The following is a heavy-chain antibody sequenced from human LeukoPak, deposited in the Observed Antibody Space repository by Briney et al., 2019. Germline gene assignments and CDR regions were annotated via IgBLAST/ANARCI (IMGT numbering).Heavy chain of an antibody. Sequence: GASVKVSCKASGYTFTGYYMHWVRQAPGQGLEWMGRINPNSGGTNYAQKFQGRVTMTKDTSISTAYMELSRLRSDDTAVYYCARTFLGHCSGGSCSLYYYYGMDVWGQGTTVTVSS. J-gene: IGHJ6*02. CDR2: INPNSGGT. D-gene: IGHD2-15*01. CDR1: GYTFTGYY. V-gene: IGHV1-2*06. CDR3: ARTFLGHCSGGSCSLYYYYGMDV.